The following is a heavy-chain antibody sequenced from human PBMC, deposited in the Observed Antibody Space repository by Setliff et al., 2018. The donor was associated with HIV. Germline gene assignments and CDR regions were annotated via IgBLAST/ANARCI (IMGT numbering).Heavy chain of an antibody. D-gene: IGHD3-10*01. J-gene: IGHJ3*02. V-gene: IGHV5-51*01. CDR3: ARPATYGTLDAFDI. CDR1: GYTFTSYG. Sequence: RASVKVSCKASGYTFTSYGISWVRQMPGKGLEWMGIIYPGDSDTRYSPSFQGQVTISADKSISTAYLQWSSLKASDTAMYYCARPATYGTLDAFDIWGQGTMVTVSS. CDR2: IYPGDSDT.